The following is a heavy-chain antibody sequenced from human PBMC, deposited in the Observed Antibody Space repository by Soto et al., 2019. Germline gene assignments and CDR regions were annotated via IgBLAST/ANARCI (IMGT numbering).Heavy chain of an antibody. Sequence: SGILSLTCTVPGGSISSSPYNWGWIRQPPKKGLEWIGTISYSATTYYNTSLKSRVTMSVDTSKNQFSLKLSSVTAADTAVYYCARQTTGCPNWFDSWGQGTLVTVSS. J-gene: IGHJ5*01. CDR3: ARQTTGCPNWFDS. D-gene: IGHD1-1*01. CDR1: GGSISSSPYN. CDR2: ISYSATT. V-gene: IGHV4-39*01.